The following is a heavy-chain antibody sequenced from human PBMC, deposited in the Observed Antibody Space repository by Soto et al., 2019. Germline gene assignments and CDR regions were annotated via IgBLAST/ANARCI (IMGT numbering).Heavy chain of an antibody. CDR3: ARARYSGSYYDY. Sequence: ASVKVSCKASGYTFTGYYMHWVRQAPGQGLEWMGWINPNSGGTNYAQKFQGRVTMTRDTSISTAYMGLSRLRSDDTAVYYCARARYSGSYYDYWGQGTLVTVSS. V-gene: IGHV1-2*02. CDR2: INPNSGGT. J-gene: IGHJ4*02. D-gene: IGHD1-26*01. CDR1: GYTFTGYY.